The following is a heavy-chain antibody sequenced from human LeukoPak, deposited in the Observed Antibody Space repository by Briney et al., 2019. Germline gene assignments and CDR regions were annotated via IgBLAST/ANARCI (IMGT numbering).Heavy chain of an antibody. V-gene: IGHV4-4*07. CDR2: IYFTGST. Sequence: SETLSLTSAVSGGSISNYYWSWIRQPAGKGLEWLGRIYFTGSTIYNPSLTSRVTMSLDTSKRQFSLKLDSVTAADTAVYYCVRDVDTFFDYWGQGTLVTVSS. CDR3: VRDVDTFFDY. CDR1: GGSISNYY. J-gene: IGHJ4*02. D-gene: IGHD5-18*01.